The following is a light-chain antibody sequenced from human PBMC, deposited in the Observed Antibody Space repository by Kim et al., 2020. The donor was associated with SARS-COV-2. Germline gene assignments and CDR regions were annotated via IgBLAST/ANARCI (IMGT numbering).Light chain of an antibody. Sequence: GKTVPIAFTRGSGSIDGNYVQWYQQRPGGVPTTVIYEDDQRPSGVSDRFSGSIDNSSNSASLTISGLKTEDEADYYCQSYNRSYVVFGGGTQLTVL. CDR3: QSYNRSYVV. V-gene: IGLV6-57*03. CDR1: SGSIDGNY. CDR2: EDD. J-gene: IGLJ2*01.